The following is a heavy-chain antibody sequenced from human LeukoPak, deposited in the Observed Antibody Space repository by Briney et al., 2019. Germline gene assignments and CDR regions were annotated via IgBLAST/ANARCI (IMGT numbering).Heavy chain of an antibody. J-gene: IGHJ4*02. CDR2: IYQSGST. Sequence: SETLSLTCAVSGDSISSGAYSWSWIRQPPGKGLEWIGYIYQSGSTYHNPSLKSRVTISGDRSKNQFSLKLTSVTAADTAVYYCARGSRAVRYFDFWGQRTLVTVSS. D-gene: IGHD3-10*01. V-gene: IGHV4-30-2*01. CDR3: ARGSRAVRYFDF. CDR1: GDSISSGAYS.